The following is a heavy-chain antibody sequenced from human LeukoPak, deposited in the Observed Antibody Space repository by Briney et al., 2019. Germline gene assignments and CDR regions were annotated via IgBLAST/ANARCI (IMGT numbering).Heavy chain of an antibody. Sequence: SETLSLTCTVSGGSISSSSYYWGWIRQPPGKGLEWIGSICYSGSTYYNPSLKSRVTISVDTSKNQFSLKLSSVTAADTAVYYCARHGRTPSYYWGQGTLVTVSS. CDR2: ICYSGST. CDR3: ARHGRTPSYY. V-gene: IGHV4-39*01. J-gene: IGHJ4*02. CDR1: GGSISSSSYY.